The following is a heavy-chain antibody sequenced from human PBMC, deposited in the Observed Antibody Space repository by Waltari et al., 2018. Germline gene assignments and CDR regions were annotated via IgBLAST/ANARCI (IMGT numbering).Heavy chain of an antibody. CDR3: ATVDTAMAQDYYGMDV. CDR1: GGTFSSYA. D-gene: IGHD5-18*01. V-gene: IGHV1-69*08. CDR2: SIPSFGTA. J-gene: IGHJ6*02. Sequence: QVQLVQSGAEVKKPGSSVKVSCKASGGTFSSYAISWVRQAPGQGLEWMGRSIPSFGTANYAQKFQGRVTITADKSTSTAYMELSSLRSEDTAVYYCATVDTAMAQDYYGMDVWGQGTTVTVSS.